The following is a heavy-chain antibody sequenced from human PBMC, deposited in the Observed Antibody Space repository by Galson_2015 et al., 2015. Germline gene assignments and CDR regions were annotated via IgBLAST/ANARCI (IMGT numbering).Heavy chain of an antibody. CDR3: ARDSNMARDY. J-gene: IGHJ4*02. Sequence: LRLSCAASEFTFSSYYMSWVRQAPGKGLEWVSSISSTTTYIYYADSVKGRFTISRDNAKNSLYLQMNSLRPEDTAVYYCARDSNMARDYWGPGTLVTVSS. V-gene: IGHV3-21*01. D-gene: IGHD3-10*01. CDR1: EFTFSSYY. CDR2: ISSTTTYI.